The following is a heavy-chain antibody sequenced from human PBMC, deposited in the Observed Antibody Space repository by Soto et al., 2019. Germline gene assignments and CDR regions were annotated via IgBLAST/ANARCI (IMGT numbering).Heavy chain of an antibody. V-gene: IGHV1-46*01. CDR3: ARDAYSSGWYRGYYYYYGMDV. CDR1: GYTFTSYY. Sequence: GASVKVSCKAPGYTFTSYYMHWVRQAPGQGLEWMGIINPSGGSTSYAQKFQGRVTMTRDTSTSTVYMELSSLRSEDTAVYYCARDAYSSGWYRGYYYYYGMDVWGQGPRSPSP. J-gene: IGHJ6*02. D-gene: IGHD6-19*01. CDR2: INPSGGST.